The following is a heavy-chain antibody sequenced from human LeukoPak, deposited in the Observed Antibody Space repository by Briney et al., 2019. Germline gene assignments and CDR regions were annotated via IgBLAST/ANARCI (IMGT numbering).Heavy chain of an antibody. J-gene: IGHJ6*03. CDR2: IYTSGST. Sequence: SETLSLTCTVSGGSISSSSYYWSWIRQPAGKGLEWIGRIYTSGSTNYNPSLKSRVTMSVDTSKNQFSLKLSSVTAADTAVYYCARENCSSTSCYYYYYYMDVWGKGTTVTVSS. CDR3: ARENCSSTSCYYYYYYMDV. D-gene: IGHD2-2*01. CDR1: GGSISSSSYY. V-gene: IGHV4-61*02.